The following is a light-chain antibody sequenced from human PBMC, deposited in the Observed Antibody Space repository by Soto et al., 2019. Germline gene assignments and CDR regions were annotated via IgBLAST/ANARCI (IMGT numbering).Light chain of an antibody. CDR1: SSDVGSYNL. V-gene: IGLV2-23*02. CDR2: EVS. J-gene: IGLJ2*01. CDR3: CSYAGSSTFGV. Sequence: QPASVSGSPGQSITISCTGTSSDVGSYNLVSWYQQHPGKVPKLMIYEVSKRPSGVSNRFSGSKSGNTASLTISGLQAEDEADYYCCSYAGSSTFGVFGGGTQLTVL.